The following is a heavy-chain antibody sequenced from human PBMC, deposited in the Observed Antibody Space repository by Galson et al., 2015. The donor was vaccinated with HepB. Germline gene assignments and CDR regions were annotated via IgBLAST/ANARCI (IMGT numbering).Heavy chain of an antibody. J-gene: IGHJ5*02. Sequence: SLRLSCAASGFTFSDSAMHWVRQAPGRGLEWVGRIRSKANNYATSYTASVKGRFTISRDDSKNTAYLQMNSLKTEDTAVYYCTRPGGYCSGGYCYDWFDPWGQGTLVTVSS. V-gene: IGHV3-73*01. D-gene: IGHD2-15*01. CDR3: TRPGGYCSGGYCYDWFDP. CDR1: GFTFSDSA. CDR2: IRSKANNYAT.